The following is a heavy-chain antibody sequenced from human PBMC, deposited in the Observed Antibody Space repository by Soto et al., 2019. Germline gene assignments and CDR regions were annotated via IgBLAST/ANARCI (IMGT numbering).Heavy chain of an antibody. J-gene: IGHJ6*02. V-gene: IGHV4-30-4*01. CDR2: FYDSGTS. Sequence: VQLQESGPGLVKPSQTLSLTCTVSGDSISDVDYYWSWVRQTPREGLEWIGAFYDSGTSYYSPSLKSRMTISVDSSKNQFSLTLTSVTAADTAVYYCARGTRDYFDTTGPGYGMDVWGQGTTVTVSS. CDR1: GDSISDVDYY. D-gene: IGHD3-22*01. CDR3: ARGTRDYFDTTGPGYGMDV.